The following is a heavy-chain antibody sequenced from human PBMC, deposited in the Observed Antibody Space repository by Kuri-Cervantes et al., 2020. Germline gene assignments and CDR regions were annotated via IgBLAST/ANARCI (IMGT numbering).Heavy chain of an antibody. CDR1: GFTFTTYA. J-gene: IGHJ6*02. CDR3: ARAPRRGTTVVTPYYHGMDV. V-gene: IGHV3-30-3*01. D-gene: IGHD4-23*01. Sequence: GGSLRLSCAASGFTFTTYAMHWVRQAPAKGLEWVAVISYDGNNEYYADSVRGRFTISRDNSKNTLHLQMSTLRAEDTAVYYCARAPRRGTTVVTPYYHGMDVWGQGTTVTVSS. CDR2: ISYDGNNE.